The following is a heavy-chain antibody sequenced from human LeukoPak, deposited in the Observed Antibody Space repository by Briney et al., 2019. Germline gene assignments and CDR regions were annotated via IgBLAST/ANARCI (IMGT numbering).Heavy chain of an antibody. Sequence: ASVKVSCKASGYTFTSYVINWVRQATGQGLEWMGWMNPNSGNTGYAQKFQGRVTMTRNTSISTAYMELSSLRSEDTAVYYCARVYSSGWYINWFDPWGQGTLVTVSS. CDR1: GYTFTSYV. V-gene: IGHV1-8*01. CDR2: MNPNSGNT. CDR3: ARVYSSGWYINWFDP. J-gene: IGHJ5*02. D-gene: IGHD6-19*01.